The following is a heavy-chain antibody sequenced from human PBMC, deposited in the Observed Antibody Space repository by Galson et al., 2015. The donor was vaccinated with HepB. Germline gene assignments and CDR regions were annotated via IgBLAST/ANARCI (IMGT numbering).Heavy chain of an antibody. J-gene: IGHJ4*02. D-gene: IGHD3-22*01. V-gene: IGHV1-8*01. CDR1: GYTLTSYD. CDR2: MNPNSGNT. Sequence: SVKVSCKASGYTLTSYDINWVRQATEQGLEWMGWMNPNSGNTRYAQKFQGRVTMTRNTSISTAYMELSSLRSEDTAVYYCARDGYYYDSSGNTDYWGQGTLVSVSS. CDR3: ARDGYYYDSSGNTDY.